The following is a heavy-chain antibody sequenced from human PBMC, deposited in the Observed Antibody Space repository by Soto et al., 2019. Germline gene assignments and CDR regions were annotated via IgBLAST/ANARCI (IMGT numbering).Heavy chain of an antibody. V-gene: IGHV4-4*02. CDR1: GGSISSSNW. CDR3: ASKRGGDYYGSGSYDY. CDR2: IYHSGST. J-gene: IGHJ4*02. D-gene: IGHD3-10*01. Sequence: QVQLQESGPGLVKPSGTLSLTCAVSGGSISSSNWWSWVRQPPGKGLEWIGEIYHSGSTNYNPSLTSRVTISVDKSKNQFSLKLSSVTAADTAVYYCASKRGGDYYGSGSYDYWGQGTLVTVSS.